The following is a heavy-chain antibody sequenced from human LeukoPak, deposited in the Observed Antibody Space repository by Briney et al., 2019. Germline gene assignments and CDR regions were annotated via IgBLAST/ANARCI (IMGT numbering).Heavy chain of an antibody. V-gene: IGHV3-23*01. CDR2: VPGSGSST. CDR1: GFTFSNYA. Sequence: PGGSLRLSCAASGFTFSNYAMSWVRQAPGKGLEWVSTVPGSGSSTSYADSVKGRFTISRDNSKNTLYLQMNSLRAEDTAVYYCAKNAYSSWVAPFDYWGQGTLVTVSS. D-gene: IGHD6-6*01. CDR3: AKNAYSSWVAPFDY. J-gene: IGHJ4*02.